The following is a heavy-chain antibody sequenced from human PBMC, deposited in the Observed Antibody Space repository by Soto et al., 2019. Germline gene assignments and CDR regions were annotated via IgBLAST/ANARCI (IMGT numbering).Heavy chain of an antibody. V-gene: IGHV4-59*08. D-gene: IGHD3-22*01. CDR1: GGSISGAY. CDR3: ARGPPPAYYYDNPWYLVY. Sequence: SETLSLTCSVSGGSISGAYWSWVRQSPGKGLEWIGYVYYTGSTNYNPSLKSRVTISVDTSKNQFSLKLSSVTAADTAVYYCARGPPPAYYYDNPWYLVYWGQGTLVTVSS. CDR2: VYYTGST. J-gene: IGHJ4*02.